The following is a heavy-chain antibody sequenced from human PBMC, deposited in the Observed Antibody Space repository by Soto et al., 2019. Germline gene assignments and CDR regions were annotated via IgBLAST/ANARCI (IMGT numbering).Heavy chain of an antibody. D-gene: IGHD3-3*01. Sequence: EVQLVESGGGVVRPGGSLRLSCAASGFTFDDYGMSWVRQAPGKGLEWVSGINWNGGSTGYADSVKGRFTIPRDNAKNSLYLQMNSLRAEDTALYYCARDRTYDFWSGYYTGPTSFDYWGQGTLVTVSS. CDR2: INWNGGST. CDR3: ARDRTYDFWSGYYTGPTSFDY. V-gene: IGHV3-20*04. J-gene: IGHJ4*02. CDR1: GFTFDDYG.